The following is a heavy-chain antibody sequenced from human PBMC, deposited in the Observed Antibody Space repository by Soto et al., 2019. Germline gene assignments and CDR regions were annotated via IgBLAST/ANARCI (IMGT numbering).Heavy chain of an antibody. D-gene: IGHD2-2*02. CDR3: ARELDCSSTSCYTGEGTGPDYYYYYGMDV. Sequence: PGGSLRLSCAASGFTFSSYSMNWVRQAPGKGLEWVSSISSSSSYIYYADSVKGRFTISRDNAKNSLYLQMNSLRAEDTAVYYCARELDCSSTSCYTGEGTGPDYYYYYGMDVWGQGTTVTVSS. J-gene: IGHJ6*02. CDR1: GFTFSSYS. CDR2: ISSSSSYI. V-gene: IGHV3-21*01.